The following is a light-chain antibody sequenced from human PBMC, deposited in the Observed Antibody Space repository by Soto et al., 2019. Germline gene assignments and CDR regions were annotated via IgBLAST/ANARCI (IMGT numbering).Light chain of an antibody. CDR3: QQYYSTPVLT. V-gene: IGKV4-1*01. J-gene: IGKJ4*01. CDR1: QSVLYSSNNKNY. Sequence: DIVMTQSPDSLAVSLGERATINCKSSQSVLYSSNNKNYLAWYQQKPGQPPKLLIYWASTRESGVPDRFSGSGSGTDFTLTISSLQAEDVAGYYCQQYYSTPVLTFGGGTKVEIK. CDR2: WAS.